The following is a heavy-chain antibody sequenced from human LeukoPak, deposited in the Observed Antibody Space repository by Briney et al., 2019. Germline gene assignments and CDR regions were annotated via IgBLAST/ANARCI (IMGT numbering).Heavy chain of an antibody. CDR2: MNPNSGNT. V-gene: IGHV1-8*01. Sequence: ASVKVSCKASGYTFTSYDIDWVRQAPGQGLEWMGWMNPNSGNTGYAQKFQGRVTMTRNNSISTAYMELSSLRSEDTAVDFCAGKEFLDYWGQGTMVTVSS. CDR3: AGKEFLDY. J-gene: IGHJ4*02. D-gene: IGHD3-10*01. CDR1: GYTFTSYD.